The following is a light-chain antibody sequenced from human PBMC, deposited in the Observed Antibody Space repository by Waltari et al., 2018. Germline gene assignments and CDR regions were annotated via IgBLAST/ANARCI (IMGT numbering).Light chain of an antibody. CDR3: QQYNNWPRT. J-gene: IGKJ2*02. CDR2: GTS. V-gene: IGKV3-15*01. Sequence: EIVMTQSPATLSVSPGDRATLSCRASQSVSRNLAWYQQNPGQAPRLLIYGTSTRAAGVPARFSGSGSGTEFTLTISSLQSEDFAVYYCQQYNNWPRTFGQGTKLEIK. CDR1: QSVSRN.